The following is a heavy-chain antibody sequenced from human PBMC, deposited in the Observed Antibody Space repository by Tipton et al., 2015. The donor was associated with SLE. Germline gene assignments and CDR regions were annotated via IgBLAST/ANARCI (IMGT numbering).Heavy chain of an antibody. D-gene: IGHD6-13*01. V-gene: IGHV4-59*08. CDR3: ATFFGAAAGL. CDR2: IYYSGST. Sequence: TLSLTCTVSGGSISSHYWSWIRQPPGKGLEWIGYIYYSGSTNYNPSLKSRVTISVDTSKNQFSLKLSSVTAADTAVYYCATFFGAAAGLWGQGTLVTVSS. J-gene: IGHJ4*02. CDR1: GGSISSHY.